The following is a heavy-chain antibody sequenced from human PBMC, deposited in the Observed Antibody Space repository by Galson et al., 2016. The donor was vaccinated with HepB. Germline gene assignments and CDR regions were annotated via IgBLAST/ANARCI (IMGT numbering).Heavy chain of an antibody. V-gene: IGHV3-7*04. Sequence: SLRLSCAASGFTFNNYWMSWVRQAPGKGLEWVANIKRDGTEKYYLDSVEGRFTVSRDNAKNSLSLQMDSLRAEDTAVYYCARGSYYGSGSYGIYFDYWGQGYLVTVYS. CDR3: ARGSYYGSGSYGIYFDY. CDR2: IKRDGTEK. CDR1: GFTFNNYW. D-gene: IGHD3-10*01. J-gene: IGHJ4*02.